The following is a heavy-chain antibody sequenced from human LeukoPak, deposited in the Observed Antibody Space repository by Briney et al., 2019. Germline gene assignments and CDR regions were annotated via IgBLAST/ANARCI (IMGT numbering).Heavy chain of an antibody. CDR3: ARAYYDFWSGDMGIYYYYYMDV. CDR2: IYYSGST. CDR1: GGSISSYY. D-gene: IGHD3-3*01. J-gene: IGHJ6*03. V-gene: IGHV4-59*01. Sequence: SETLSLACTVSGGSISSYYWSWIRQPPGKGLEWIGYIYYSGSTNYNPSLKSRVTISVDTSKNQFSLKLSSVTAADTAVYYCARAYYDFWSGDMGIYYYYYMDVWGKGTTVTVSS.